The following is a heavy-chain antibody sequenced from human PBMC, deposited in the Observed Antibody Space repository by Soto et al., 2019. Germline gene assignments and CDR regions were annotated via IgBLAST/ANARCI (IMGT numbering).Heavy chain of an antibody. Sequence: PSETLSLTCTVSGDSISNYYWSWIRQAPGKGLEWIGFIYHSGNTNYNPSLKSRVTMSIDTSKSQFSLKLNSVTAADTAVYYCARDQGIASSRPFDYWGLGTLVTVSS. J-gene: IGHJ4*02. D-gene: IGHD6-13*01. CDR2: IYHSGNT. CDR3: ARDQGIASSRPFDY. CDR1: GDSISNYY. V-gene: IGHV4-59*01.